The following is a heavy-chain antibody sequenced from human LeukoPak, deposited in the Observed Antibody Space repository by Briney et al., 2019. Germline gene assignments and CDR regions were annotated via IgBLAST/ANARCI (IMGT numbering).Heavy chain of an antibody. D-gene: IGHD3-10*01. CDR2: INSDGSWT. Sequence: GGSLRLSCAASGNYWMHWVRQAPGKGLVWVSHINSDGSWTSYADSVKGRFTISRDNSKNTLYLQMNSLRAEDTAVYYCARERSRGHDIWGQGTMVTVSS. CDR3: ARERSRGHDI. V-gene: IGHV3-74*01. CDR1: GNYW. J-gene: IGHJ3*02.